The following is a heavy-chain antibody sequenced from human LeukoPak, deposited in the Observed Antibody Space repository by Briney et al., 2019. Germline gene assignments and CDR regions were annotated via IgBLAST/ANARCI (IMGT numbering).Heavy chain of an antibody. CDR1: GFTFGDYG. CDR2: INWIGGST. Sequence: GGSLRLSCAASGFTFGDYGMNWVRQVPGKGLEWVSGINWIGGSTGYGDSVKGRFTISRDNAKNSLYLQMNSLRAEDTAVYYCARKNGLDYWGREPWSPSPQ. J-gene: IGHJ4*02. V-gene: IGHV3-20*04. CDR3: ARKNGLDY.